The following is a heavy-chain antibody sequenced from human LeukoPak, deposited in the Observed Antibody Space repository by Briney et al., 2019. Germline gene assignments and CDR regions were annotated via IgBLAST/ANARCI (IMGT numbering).Heavy chain of an antibody. Sequence: PGGSLRLSCAASGFTFSSYAMSWVRHAPGKGLEWVSAISGSGGSTYYADSVKGRFTISRDNSKNTLYLQMNSLRAEDTAVYYCAKVPRYYYDSSGYEIWFDPWGQGTLVTV. D-gene: IGHD3-22*01. CDR1: GFTFSSYA. CDR3: AKVPRYYYDSSGYEIWFDP. CDR2: ISGSGGST. J-gene: IGHJ5*02. V-gene: IGHV3-23*01.